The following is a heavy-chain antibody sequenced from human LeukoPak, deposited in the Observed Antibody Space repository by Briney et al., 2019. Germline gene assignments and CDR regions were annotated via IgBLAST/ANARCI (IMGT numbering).Heavy chain of an antibody. CDR3: ASGMYCSGGSCYPRYWYFDL. J-gene: IGHJ2*01. D-gene: IGHD2-15*01. CDR1: GGSFSGYY. Sequence: SETLSLTCAVYGGSFSGYYWSWIRRPPGKGLEWIGEINHSGSTNYNPSLKSRVTISVDTSKNQFSLKLSSVTAADTAVYYCASGMYCSGGSCYPRYWYFDLWGRGTLVTVSS. V-gene: IGHV4-34*01. CDR2: INHSGST.